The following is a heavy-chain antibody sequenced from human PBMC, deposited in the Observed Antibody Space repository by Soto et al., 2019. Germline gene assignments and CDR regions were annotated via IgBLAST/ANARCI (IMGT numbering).Heavy chain of an antibody. V-gene: IGHV1-2*04. J-gene: IGHJ6*02. CDR1: GYTFTGYY. CDR3: ARASVPAAPSYYYYYGMDV. Sequence: ASVKVSCKASGYTFTGYYMHWVRQAPGQGLEWMGWINPNSGGTNYAQKFQGWVTMTRDTSISTAYMELSRLRSDDTAVYYCARASVPAAPSYYYYYGMDVWGQGTTVTVSS. D-gene: IGHD2-2*01. CDR2: INPNSGGT.